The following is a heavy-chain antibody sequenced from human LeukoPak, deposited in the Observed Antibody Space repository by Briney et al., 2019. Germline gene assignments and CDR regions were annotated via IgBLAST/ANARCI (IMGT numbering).Heavy chain of an antibody. V-gene: IGHV3-23*01. J-gene: IGHJ4*02. Sequence: GGSLRLSCAPSGLSFSSYAMGWVRQGPGNGLEWVSGISASGGSTYYADSVQGRFTISRDNSNNTLYLQMNSLRADDTAVYFCATEVSGSYSASDYWGQGTPVTVSA. D-gene: IGHD1-26*01. CDR2: ISASGGST. CDR1: GLSFSSYA. CDR3: ATEVSGSYSASDY.